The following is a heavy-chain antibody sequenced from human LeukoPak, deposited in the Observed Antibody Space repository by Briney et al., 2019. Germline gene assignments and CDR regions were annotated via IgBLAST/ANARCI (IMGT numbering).Heavy chain of an antibody. CDR2: INTSGSSI. V-gene: IGHV3-48*03. CDR3: VRARLSKRDFWTDFGAYYCYMDV. D-gene: IGHD3/OR15-3a*01. J-gene: IGHJ6*03. Sequence: GGSLRLSCVASGFLFSAYEMNWVRQAPGKGLEWLSFINTSGSSIYYADSVKGRFNISRDNAKNTLYLQMNSLRAEDTAVYFCVRARLSKRDFWTDFGAYYCYMDVWGTGTTATVSS. CDR1: GFLFSAYE.